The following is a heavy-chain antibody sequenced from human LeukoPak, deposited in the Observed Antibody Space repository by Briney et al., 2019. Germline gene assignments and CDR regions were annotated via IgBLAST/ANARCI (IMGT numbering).Heavy chain of an antibody. J-gene: IGHJ4*02. CDR3: ARDQERRGSSTVDF. Sequence: GGSLRLSCAASGFTFSSYEMNWVRQAPGKGLEWISYISGSGSTIYYTDSVKGRFTISRDNAKNSLFLQMNSQRAEDTAVYYCARDQERRGSSTVDFWGQGTLVTVSS. D-gene: IGHD2-2*01. V-gene: IGHV3-48*03. CDR2: ISGSGSTI. CDR1: GFTFSSYE.